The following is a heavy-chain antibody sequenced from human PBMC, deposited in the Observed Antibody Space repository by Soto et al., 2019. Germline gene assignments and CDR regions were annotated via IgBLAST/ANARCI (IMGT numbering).Heavy chain of an antibody. J-gene: IGHJ4*02. Sequence: GGSLRLSCAASGFTFNTYAMNWVRQAPGKGLEWVSSISGTGGNTYYADSVKGRFTVSRDNSRNTLNLQMNGLRAEGTAVYYCVKAAALYFFDHWGQGALVTVSS. CDR2: ISGTGGNT. CDR3: VKAAALYFFDH. CDR1: GFTFNTYA. V-gene: IGHV3-23*01. D-gene: IGHD2-2*02.